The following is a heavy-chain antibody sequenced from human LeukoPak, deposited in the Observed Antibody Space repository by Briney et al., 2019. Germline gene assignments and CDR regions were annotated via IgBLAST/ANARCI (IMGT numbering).Heavy chain of an antibody. CDR1: GFTFDDYG. CDR3: ARDGYGDYCSDY. D-gene: IGHD4-17*01. V-gene: IGHV3-20*01. J-gene: IGHJ4*02. CDR2: INWTGGST. Sequence: GGSLRLSCAASGFTFDDYGMSWVRQAPGKGLEWVSGINWTGGSTGYAASVKGRFTTSRDNAKDSLYLQMNSLRAEDTALYLCARDGYGDYCSDYWGQGTLVTVSS.